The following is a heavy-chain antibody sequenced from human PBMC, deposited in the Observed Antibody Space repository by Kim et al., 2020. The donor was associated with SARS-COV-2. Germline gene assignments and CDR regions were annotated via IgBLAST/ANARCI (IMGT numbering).Heavy chain of an antibody. CDR2: IYFSGSV. CDR3: ATAVFRSGFFDY. Sequence: SETLSLTCDVSGGSMRGSGYSWSWIRQPPGKGLEWIGYIYFSGSVEYNPSLRSRVAISVDRSQSQFSLKLTSVTAADTAVYFCATAVFRSGFFDYWGPG. D-gene: IGHD6-19*01. J-gene: IGHJ4*02. CDR1: GGSMRGSGYS. V-gene: IGHV4-30-2*01.